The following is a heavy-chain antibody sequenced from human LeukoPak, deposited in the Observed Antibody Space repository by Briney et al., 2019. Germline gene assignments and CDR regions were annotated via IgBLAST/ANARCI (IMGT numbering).Heavy chain of an antibody. CDR1: GFTFSGYA. J-gene: IGHJ4*02. D-gene: IGHD7-27*01. Sequence: PGGSLRLSCAASGFTFSGYAMNWVRQAPGKGLEWVSYISSSGSTIYYADSVKGRFTISRDNAKNSLYLQMNSLRAEDTAVYYCARGVYWGYYFDYWGQGTLVTVSS. V-gene: IGHV3-48*03. CDR2: ISSSGSTI. CDR3: ARGVYWGYYFDY.